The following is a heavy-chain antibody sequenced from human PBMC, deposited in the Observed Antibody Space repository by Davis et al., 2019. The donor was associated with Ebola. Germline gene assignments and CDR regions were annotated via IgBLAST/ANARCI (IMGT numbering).Heavy chain of an antibody. CDR3: ARGGSGLGWFDP. CDR2: IIPIFGTA. D-gene: IGHD3-10*01. J-gene: IGHJ5*02. CDR1: GCTFSSYA. V-gene: IGHV1-69*06. Sequence: AASVKVSCKASGCTFSSYAISWVRQAPGQGLEWMGGIIPIFGTANYAQKFQGRVTITADKSTSTAYMELSSLRSEDTAVYYCARGGSGLGWFDPWGQGTLVTVSS.